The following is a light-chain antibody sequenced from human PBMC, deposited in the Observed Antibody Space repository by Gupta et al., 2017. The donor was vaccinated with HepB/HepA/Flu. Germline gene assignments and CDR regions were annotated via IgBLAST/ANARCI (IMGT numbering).Light chain of an antibody. V-gene: IGLV1-44*01. CDR1: SSNIGSNT. CDR3: SAWDDSLNGHGV. Sequence: QSVLTQPPSASGTPGQRVTISCSGSSSNIGSNTVNWYQQLPGTAPKLLIYSNNQRPSGVPDRFSCSKSGTSASLVISGLQSEDEADYYWSAWDDSLNGHGVFGGGTKLTVL. J-gene: IGLJ3*02. CDR2: SNN.